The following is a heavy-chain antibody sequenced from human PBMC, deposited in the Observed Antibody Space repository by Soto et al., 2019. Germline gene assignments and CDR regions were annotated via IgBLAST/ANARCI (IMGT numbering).Heavy chain of an antibody. J-gene: IGHJ4*02. CDR1: GFTFSNAW. CDR3: TTETTYYDILTGYYPPAFHY. Sequence: GGSLRLSCAASGFTFSNAWMNWVRQAPGKGLEWVGRIKSKTDGGTTDYAAPVKGRFTISRDDSKNTLYLQMNSLKTEDTAVYYCTTETTYYDILTGYYPPAFHYRGKGTLGTVS. D-gene: IGHD3-9*01. CDR2: IKSKTDGGTT. V-gene: IGHV3-15*07.